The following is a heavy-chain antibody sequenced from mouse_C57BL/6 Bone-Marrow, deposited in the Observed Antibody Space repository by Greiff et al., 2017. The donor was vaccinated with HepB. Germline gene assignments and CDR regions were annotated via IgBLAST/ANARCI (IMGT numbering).Heavy chain of an antibody. J-gene: IGHJ1*03. D-gene: IGHD1-1*01. CDR3: AKEAYYYGSSFYWYFDV. CDR1: GYTFTSYW. CDR2: IDPSDSYT. V-gene: IGHV1-50*01. Sequence: LQQPGAELVKPGASVKLSCKASGYTFTSYWMQWVNQRPGQGLEWIGEIDPSDSYTNYNQKFKGKATLTVDTSSSTAYMQLSSLTSEDSAVYYCAKEAYYYGSSFYWYFDVWGTGTTVTVSS.